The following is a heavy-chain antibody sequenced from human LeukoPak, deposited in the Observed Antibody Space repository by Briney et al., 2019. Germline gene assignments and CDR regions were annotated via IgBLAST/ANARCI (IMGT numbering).Heavy chain of an antibody. Sequence: SETLSLTCAVYGGSFSGYYWTWIRQPPGKGLEWIGEINHSGSTNYNRSLKSRVTISVDKSKNQFSLKLSSVTAADTAVYFCARGTYYSDSSGYSYYSYYYMDVWGKGTTVTISS. V-gene: IGHV4-34*01. CDR3: ARGTYYSDSSGYSYYSYYYMDV. D-gene: IGHD3-22*01. CDR2: INHSGST. J-gene: IGHJ6*03. CDR1: GGSFSGYY.